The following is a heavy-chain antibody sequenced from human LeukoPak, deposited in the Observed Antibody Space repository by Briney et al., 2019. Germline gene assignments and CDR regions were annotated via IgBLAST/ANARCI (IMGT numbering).Heavy chain of an antibody. J-gene: IGHJ4*02. CDR1: GYTFTGYY. CDR3: ARSEMADY. V-gene: IGHV1-2*02. D-gene: IGHD1-14*01. Sequence: APVKVSCKASGYTFTGYYMHWVRQAPGQGLEWMGWINPDSGATNYAQRFQGRVTMTRDTSISTAYMELSRLRSDDTALYYCARSEMADYWGQGTLVTVSS. CDR2: INPDSGAT.